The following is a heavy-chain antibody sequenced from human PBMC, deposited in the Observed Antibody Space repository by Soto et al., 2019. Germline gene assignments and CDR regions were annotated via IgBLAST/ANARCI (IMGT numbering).Heavy chain of an antibody. CDR2: IYYSGST. Sequence: QLQLQESGPGLVKPSETLSLTCTVSGGSISSSSYYWGWIRQPPGKGLEWIGSIYYSGSTYYNLSLKSRVTISVDTSKNQFSLKLSSVTAADTAVYYCASPYYYDSSGFYGMDVWGQGTTVTVSS. CDR1: GGSISSSSYY. J-gene: IGHJ6*02. CDR3: ASPYYYDSSGFYGMDV. D-gene: IGHD3-22*01. V-gene: IGHV4-39*01.